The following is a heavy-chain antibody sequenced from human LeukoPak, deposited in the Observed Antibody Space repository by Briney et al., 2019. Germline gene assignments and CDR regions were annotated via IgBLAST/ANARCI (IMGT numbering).Heavy chain of an antibody. J-gene: IGHJ5*02. CDR2: ISGSGGST. CDR1: GFTFNIFA. Sequence: AGGSLRLSCTASGFTFNIFAMNWVRQAPGKGLEWVSAISGSGGSTYYADSVKGRFTISRDNSKNTLYLQMNSLRAEDTAVYYCAISPAYYDFWSGYPWGQGTLVTVSS. D-gene: IGHD3-3*01. V-gene: IGHV3-23*01. CDR3: AISPAYYDFWSGYP.